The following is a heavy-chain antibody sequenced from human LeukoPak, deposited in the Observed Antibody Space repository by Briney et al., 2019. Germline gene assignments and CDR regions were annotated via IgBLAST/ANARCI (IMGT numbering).Heavy chain of an antibody. CDR3: ARDLTGTLIRGFDP. Sequence: PSETLSLTCAVSGGSISSSNWWSWVRPPPGKGLEWIGEIYHSGSTNYNPSLKSRVTISVDKSKNQFSLKLSSVTAADTAVYYCARDLTGTLIRGFDPWGQGTLVTVSS. V-gene: IGHV4-4*02. D-gene: IGHD1-1*01. CDR1: GGSISSSNW. J-gene: IGHJ5*02. CDR2: IYHSGST.